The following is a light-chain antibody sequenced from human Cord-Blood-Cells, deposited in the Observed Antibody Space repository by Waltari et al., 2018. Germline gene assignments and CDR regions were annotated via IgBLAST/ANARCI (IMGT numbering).Light chain of an antibody. CDR3: CSYAGSSTLWV. Sequence: QSALTQPASVSGSPGQSITISCTGTSSDVGRYNLVSWYQQHPGKAPNLMIYEGSKRRAGVSSRFSGSKSGNSASLTISGVQAEDEADYYCCSYAGSSTLWVFGGGTKLTVL. CDR2: EGS. CDR1: SSDVGRYNL. V-gene: IGLV2-23*01. J-gene: IGLJ3*02.